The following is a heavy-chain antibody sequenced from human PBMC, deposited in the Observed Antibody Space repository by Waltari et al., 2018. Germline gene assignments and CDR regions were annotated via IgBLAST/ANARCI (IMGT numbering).Heavy chain of an antibody. V-gene: IGHV1-18*04. CDR3: ARESSGWFGMDV. CDR2: ISPYNGNT. Sequence: QVHLVQSGGEVKKPGASVKVSCKASNYTFINYGISWVRQAPGQGLEWMGWISPYNGNTNQAQNFQGRLTMTTDTSTTTAYMELRTLISDDTAVYYCARESSGWFGMDVWGQGTTVTVSS. CDR1: NYTFINYG. J-gene: IGHJ6*02. D-gene: IGHD6-19*01.